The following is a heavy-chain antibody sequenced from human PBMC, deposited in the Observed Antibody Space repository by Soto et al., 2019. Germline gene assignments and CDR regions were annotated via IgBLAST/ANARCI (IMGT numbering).Heavy chain of an antibody. CDR3: ARTYCSSARCYSDY. CDR1: GYTFTSHG. Sequence: GASVKVSCKTSGYTFTSHGIIWVRQAPGQGLEWMGWISAYNGNTNYAQELQGRVTMTTDTPTSTAYMELRSLRSDDTAVYYCARTYCSSARCYSDYWGQGTLVTVSS. CDR2: ISAYNGNT. D-gene: IGHD2-2*01. V-gene: IGHV1-18*04. J-gene: IGHJ4*02.